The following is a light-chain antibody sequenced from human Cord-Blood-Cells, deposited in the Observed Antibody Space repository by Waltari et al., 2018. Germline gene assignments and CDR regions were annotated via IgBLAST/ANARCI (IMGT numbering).Light chain of an antibody. V-gene: IGKV3-15*01. CDR3: QQYNNWPFT. Sequence: EIVMTQSPATLSVSPGERATLSCRASQSVSSNLAWYQQKPGQAPKLLLYCASTRATGIPDRFSGSGSGTEFTLTISSLQSEDFAVYYCQQYNNWPFTFGPGTKVDIK. CDR2: CAS. CDR1: QSVSSN. J-gene: IGKJ3*01.